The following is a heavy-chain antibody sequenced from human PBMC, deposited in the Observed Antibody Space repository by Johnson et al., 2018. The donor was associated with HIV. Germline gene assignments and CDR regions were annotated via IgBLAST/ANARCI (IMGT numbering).Heavy chain of an antibody. D-gene: IGHD6-19*01. CDR1: GFTFSDYY. CDR2: ISYDGSYK. V-gene: IGHV3-30*18. CDR3: AKGSGSGWLRDAFDI. J-gene: IGHJ3*02. Sequence: VQLVESGGGVVQPGRSLRLSCAASGFTFSDYYMSWIRQAPGKGLEWLSVISYDGSYKYYADSVKGRFTISRDNSKNTLYLQMNSLRAEDTAVYYCAKGSGSGWLRDAFDIWGQGTMVTVSS.